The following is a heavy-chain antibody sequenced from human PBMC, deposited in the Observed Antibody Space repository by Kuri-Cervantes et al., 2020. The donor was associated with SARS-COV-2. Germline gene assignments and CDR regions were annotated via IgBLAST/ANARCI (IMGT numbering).Heavy chain of an antibody. CDR3: AKNGYSYGYCDY. D-gene: IGHD5-18*01. CDR2: IIPIFGTA. Sequence: SVKVSCKASGGTFSSYAISWVRQAPGQGLEWMGGIIPIFGTANYAQKFQGRVTITADESTSTAYMELSSLRSEDTAVYYCAKNGYSYGYCDYWGQGTLVTVSS. V-gene: IGHV1-69*13. J-gene: IGHJ4*02. CDR1: GGTFSSYA.